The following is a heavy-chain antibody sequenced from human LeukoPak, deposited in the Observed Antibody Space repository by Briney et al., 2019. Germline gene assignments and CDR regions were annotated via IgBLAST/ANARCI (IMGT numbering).Heavy chain of an antibody. D-gene: IGHD3-22*01. Sequence: KPSETLSLTCTVSGGSISSYYWSWIRQPPGKGLEWIGYINYSGSTNYNPSLKSRVTISVDTSKNQFSLKLSSVTAADTAVYYCARHFDYYDSSGYYAPFDYWGQGTLVTVSS. CDR3: ARHFDYYDSSGYYAPFDY. V-gene: IGHV4-59*01. CDR2: INYSGST. J-gene: IGHJ4*02. CDR1: GGSISSYY.